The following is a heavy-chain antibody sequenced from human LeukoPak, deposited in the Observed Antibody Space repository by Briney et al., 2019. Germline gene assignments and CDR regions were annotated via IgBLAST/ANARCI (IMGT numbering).Heavy chain of an antibody. V-gene: IGHV3-23*01. CDR1: GFPFNSHA. CDR3: PKDILQMAVTGQFAY. Sequence: GGSLRLSCAASGFPFNSHAMSWVRHAPGKGLGGVSALSGCGGCTYYPDSVKGRFTISRHNSKHTLHLQMNSPRADDTAVYYFPKDILQMAVTGQFAYCGQGTLVTVSS. CDR2: LSGCGGCT. D-gene: IGHD6-19*01. J-gene: IGHJ4*02.